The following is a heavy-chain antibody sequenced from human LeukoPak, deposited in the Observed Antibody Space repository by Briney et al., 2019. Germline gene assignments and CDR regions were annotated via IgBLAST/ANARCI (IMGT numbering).Heavy chain of an antibody. CDR2: VSYTGRT. V-gene: IGHV4-59*11. CDR3: ARLLDNDISGDPDTFDV. J-gene: IGHJ3*01. D-gene: IGHD3-22*01. Sequence: LETLSLTCTVSGGSLSGHYWSWIRQPPGKRLEWIGYVSYTGRTKYNPSLQSRVTISIDTSKSQVSLKLTSVTSADTAVYPCARLLDNDISGDPDTFDVWGQGTTVIVSS. CDR1: GGSLSGHY.